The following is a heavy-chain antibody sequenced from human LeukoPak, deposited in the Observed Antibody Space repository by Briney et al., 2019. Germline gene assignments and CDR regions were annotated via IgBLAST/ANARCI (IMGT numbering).Heavy chain of an antibody. J-gene: IGHJ6*03. V-gene: IGHV3-30*18. CDR3: AKGPKIAAPRHDYYYMDV. D-gene: IGHD6-25*01. CDR2: ISYDGSNK. Sequence: GGSLRLSCAASGFTFSSYGMHWVRQAPGKGLEWVAVISYDGSNKYYADSVKGRFTISRDNSKNTLYLQMNSLRAEDTAVYYCAKGPKIAAPRHDYYYMDVWGKGTTVTVSS. CDR1: GFTFSSYG.